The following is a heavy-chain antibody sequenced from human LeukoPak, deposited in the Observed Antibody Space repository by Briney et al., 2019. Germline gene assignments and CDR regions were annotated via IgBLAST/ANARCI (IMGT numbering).Heavy chain of an antibody. V-gene: IGHV1-18*01. CDR2: ISAYNGNT. J-gene: IGHJ6*03. Sequence: ASVKVSCKASGYTFTSYGISWVRQAPGQGLEWMGWISAYNGNTNYAQKLQGRVTMTTDTSTSTAYMELRSLRSDDTAVYYCARDRKDSWSGYVFPFYYYMDVWGKGTTVTVSS. CDR3: ARDRKDSWSGYVFPFYYYMDV. CDR1: GYTFTSYG. D-gene: IGHD3-3*01.